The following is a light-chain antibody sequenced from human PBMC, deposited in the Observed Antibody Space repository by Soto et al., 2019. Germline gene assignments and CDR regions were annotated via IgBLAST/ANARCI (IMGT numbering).Light chain of an antibody. J-gene: IGKJ1*01. V-gene: IGKV1-33*01. CDR1: QDISNY. Sequence: DLPMTQSPSSLSASVGERVTITCQASQDISNYLNWYQQKPGKAPKLLIYAASNLGTGVPSRFSGSGSVTDFTFTISSLQPEDIATYYCQQYGNVPKTFGQGTKVEIK. CDR2: AAS. CDR3: QQYGNVPKT.